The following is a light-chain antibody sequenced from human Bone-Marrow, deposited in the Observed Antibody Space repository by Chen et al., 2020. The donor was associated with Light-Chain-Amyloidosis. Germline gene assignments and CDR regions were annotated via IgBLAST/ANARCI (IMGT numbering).Light chain of an antibody. CDR1: QSITKF. CDR2: TAS. V-gene: IGKV1-39*01. CDR3: QQSYSTPT. Sequence: DIQMTQSPFSLSASVGARVTITCRASQSITKFLNWYQQKPGKGPKLLIYTASSLQSGVPSRFSGRGSGTDFSLTISSVRPEDLATYYCQQSYSTPTFGGGTKLEIK. J-gene: IGKJ4*01.